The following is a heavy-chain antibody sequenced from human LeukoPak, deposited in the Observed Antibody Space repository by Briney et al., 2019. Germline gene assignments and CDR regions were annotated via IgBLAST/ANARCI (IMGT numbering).Heavy chain of an antibody. CDR1: RFTASSNH. CDR3: ARRYQVSWYFDL. CDR2: IYSDGST. D-gene: IGHD2-15*01. J-gene: IGHJ2*01. Sequence: AGGSLRLSCAASRFTASSNHMNWVRQAPGKGLEWVSVIYSDGSTQYAGSVKGRFTITRDNYKNTLYLQMNSLRDEDTAMYYCARRYQVSWYFDLWGRGTLVTVSS. V-gene: IGHV3-66*01.